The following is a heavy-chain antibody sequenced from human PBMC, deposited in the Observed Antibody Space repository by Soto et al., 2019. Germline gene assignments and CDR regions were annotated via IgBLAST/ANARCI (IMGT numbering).Heavy chain of an antibody. J-gene: IGHJ4*02. CDR2: ISSNSRHI. CDR3: AREGSGYERGFDY. Sequence: EVQLVESGGGLVQPGRSLRLSCAASGFIFDGYAMHWVRQAPGKGLEWVSGISSNSRHIGYGDTVQGRFTISRGNAKNSLYLQMNSLTPEDTALYYCAREGSGYERGFDYWGQGTLVTVSS. CDR1: GFIFDGYA. V-gene: IGHV3-9*01. D-gene: IGHD5-12*01.